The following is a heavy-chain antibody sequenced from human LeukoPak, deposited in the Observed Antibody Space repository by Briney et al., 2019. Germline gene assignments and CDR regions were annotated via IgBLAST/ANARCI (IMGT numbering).Heavy chain of an antibody. J-gene: IGHJ5*02. D-gene: IGHD6-19*01. CDR3: AKASYSSGWYGWFDP. CDR1: GFTFSSYA. CDR2: ISGSGGST. Sequence: GGSLRLSCAASGFTFSSYAMSWVRQAPGKGLEWVSAISGSGGSTYYADSVKGRFTISRDNSKNTLYPQMNSLRAEDTAVYYCAKASYSSGWYGWFDPWGQGTLVTVSS. V-gene: IGHV3-23*01.